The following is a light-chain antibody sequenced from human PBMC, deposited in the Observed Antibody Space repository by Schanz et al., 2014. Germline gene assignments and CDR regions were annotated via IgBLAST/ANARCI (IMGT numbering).Light chain of an antibody. Sequence: IEMTQSPSTLSASVGDRVTITCRASQSISSWLAWYQQKPGKVPKLLIYAASSLQSGVPSRFSGSGSGTDFTLTISSLQPEDFATYYCQQISNFLVTFGGGTKVEIK. J-gene: IGKJ4*01. CDR3: QQISNFLVT. V-gene: IGKV1-5*01. CDR1: QSISSW. CDR2: AAS.